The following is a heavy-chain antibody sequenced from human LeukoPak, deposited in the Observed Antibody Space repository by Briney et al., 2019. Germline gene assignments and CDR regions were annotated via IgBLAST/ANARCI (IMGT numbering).Heavy chain of an antibody. J-gene: IGHJ4*02. Sequence: PSETLSLTCAVYGGSFSGYYWSWIRQPPGKGLEWIGEINHSGSTNYNPSLKSRVTISVDTSKNQFSLKLSSVTAADTAVYYCARGLSRDIVVVPAANNFDYWGQGTLVTVPS. D-gene: IGHD2-2*01. CDR3: ARGLSRDIVVVPAANNFDY. V-gene: IGHV4-34*01. CDR2: INHSGST. CDR1: GGSFSGYY.